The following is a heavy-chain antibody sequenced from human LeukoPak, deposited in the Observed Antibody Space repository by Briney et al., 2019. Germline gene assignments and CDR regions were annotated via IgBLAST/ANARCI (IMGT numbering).Heavy chain of an antibody. J-gene: IGHJ4*02. CDR3: HLVRGGGYFDY. D-gene: IGHD3-10*01. CDR1: GGSISNSSSY. V-gene: IGHV4-39*01. CDR2: IYYSGST. Sequence: PSETLSLTCSVSGGSISNSSSYWGWIRQPPGKGLEWVGNIYYSGSTYYKPSLKSRVTISVDTSKNQFSLNLTSVTAADTAVYYCHLVRGGGYFDYWGLGTLVTVSS.